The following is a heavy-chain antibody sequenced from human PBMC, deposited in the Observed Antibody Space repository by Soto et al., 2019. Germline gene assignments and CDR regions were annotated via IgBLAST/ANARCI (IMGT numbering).Heavy chain of an antibody. D-gene: IGHD6-19*01. V-gene: IGHV3-48*02. Sequence: GGSLRLSCAASGFTFSSYSVNWVRQAPGKGLEWVSSISSDGTTIHYADSVKGRFTISRDNAKNSLSLQMNSLRDEDTAVYYCAKPLYISGWYIGLFWGQGTMVTVSS. CDR3: AKPLYISGWYIGLF. J-gene: IGHJ3*01. CDR2: ISSDGTTI. CDR1: GFTFSSYS.